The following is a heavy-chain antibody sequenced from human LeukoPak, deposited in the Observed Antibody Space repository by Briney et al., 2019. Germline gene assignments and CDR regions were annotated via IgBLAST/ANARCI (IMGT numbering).Heavy chain of an antibody. CDR2: MNPNSGNT. Sequence: ASVKVSCKASGYTFTSYDINWVRQATGQGLEWMGWMNPNSGNTGYAQKFQGRVTITRNTSISTAYMELSSLRSEDTAVYYCARSGDRGSSGWFYYYYYMDVWGKGTTVTVSS. V-gene: IGHV1-8*03. CDR1: GYTFTSYD. J-gene: IGHJ6*03. CDR3: ARSGDRGSSGWFYYYYYMDV. D-gene: IGHD6-19*01.